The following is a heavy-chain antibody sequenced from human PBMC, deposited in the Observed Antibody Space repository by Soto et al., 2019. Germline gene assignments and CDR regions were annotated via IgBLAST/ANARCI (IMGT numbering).Heavy chain of an antibody. D-gene: IGHD1-1*01. CDR1: GGSFSGYY. V-gene: IGHV4-34*01. CDR2: INHSGST. CDR3: ARGQSEKWNDEANWFDP. J-gene: IGHJ5*02. Sequence: SETLSLTCAVYGGSFSGYYWSWIRQPPGKGLEWIGEINHSGSTNYNPSLKSRVTISVDTSKNQFSLKLSSVTAADTAVYYCARGQSEKWNDEANWFDPWGQGTLVTVSS.